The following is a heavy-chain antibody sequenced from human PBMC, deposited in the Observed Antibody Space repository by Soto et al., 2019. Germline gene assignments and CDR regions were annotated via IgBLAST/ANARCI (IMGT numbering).Heavy chain of an antibody. Sequence: SVKVSCKASGAPFSSYAISWVRQAPGQGLEWMGGIIPIFGTANYAQKCQGRVTITADESTTTAYMELSSLRSEDTAVYYCARDLKRYYDSSGYGYYYYGMDVWGQGTTVTVSS. CDR3: ARDLKRYYDSSGYGYYYYGMDV. J-gene: IGHJ6*02. V-gene: IGHV1-69*13. CDR2: IIPIFGTA. CDR1: GAPFSSYA. D-gene: IGHD3-22*01.